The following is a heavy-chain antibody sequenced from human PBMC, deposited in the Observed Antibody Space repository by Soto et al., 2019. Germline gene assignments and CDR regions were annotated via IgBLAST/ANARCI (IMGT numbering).Heavy chain of an antibody. CDR1: GYSFTSYW. J-gene: IGHJ6*02. CDR2: IDPSDSYT. V-gene: IGHV5-10-1*01. Sequence: GESLKISCKGSGYSFTSYWISWVRQMPGNGLEWMGRIDPSDSYTNYSPSFPGHVTISADKSISTAYLQWSSLKASDTAMYYCARIWIAARGLGYYGMDVWGQGTTVTVSS. CDR3: ARIWIAARGLGYYGMDV. D-gene: IGHD6-6*01.